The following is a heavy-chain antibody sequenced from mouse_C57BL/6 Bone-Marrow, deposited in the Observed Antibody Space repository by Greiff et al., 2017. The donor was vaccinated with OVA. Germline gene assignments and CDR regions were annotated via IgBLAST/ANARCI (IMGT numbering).Heavy chain of an antibody. CDR2: IYPGDGDT. J-gene: IGHJ1*03. Sequence: QVQLQQSGPELVKPGASVKISCKASGYAFSSSWMNWVKQRPGKGLEWIGRIYPGDGDTNYNGKFKGKATLTADKSSSTAYMQLSGLTSEDSAVYFCAREDDYDWYFDVWGTGTTVTVSS. D-gene: IGHD2-4*01. CDR1: GYAFSSSW. CDR3: AREDDYDWYFDV. V-gene: IGHV1-82*01.